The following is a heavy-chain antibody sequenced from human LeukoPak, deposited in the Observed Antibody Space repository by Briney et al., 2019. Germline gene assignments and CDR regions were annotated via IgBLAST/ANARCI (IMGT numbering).Heavy chain of an antibody. CDR1: GFTFRTYG. CDR2: VWYDGSNE. D-gene: IGHD6-13*01. Sequence: GGSLRLSCAASGFTFRTYGMHWVRQAPGKGLEWVALVWYDGSNENYADSVKGRFTISRDNSKNTPYLRMNSLRAEDTAVYYCAKDRYSGLNTIDYWGQGTLVTVSS. CDR3: AKDRYSGLNTIDY. J-gene: IGHJ4*02. V-gene: IGHV3-33*06.